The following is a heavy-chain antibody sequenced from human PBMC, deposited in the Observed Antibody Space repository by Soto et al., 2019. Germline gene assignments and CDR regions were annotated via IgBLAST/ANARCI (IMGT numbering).Heavy chain of an antibody. Sequence: ASVKVSCKASGYTFTSYHMSWVRQAPGQGLEWMGWISTHNGNTNYAQNLQGRVTMTTDTSTSTAYMELRSLRSDDTAVYYCARIRGYCSSTNCPSGFDYWGQGTLVTVSS. CDR2: ISTHNGNT. D-gene: IGHD2-2*01. V-gene: IGHV1-18*01. CDR3: ARIRGYCSSTNCPSGFDY. J-gene: IGHJ4*02. CDR1: GYTFTSYH.